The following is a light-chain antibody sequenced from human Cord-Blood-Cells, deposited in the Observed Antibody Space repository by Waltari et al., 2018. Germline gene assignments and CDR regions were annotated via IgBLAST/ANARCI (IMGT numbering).Light chain of an antibody. CDR1: PSISSY. CDR3: QQSYSTPIT. CDR2: AAS. Sequence: DIQMTQSPSSLSASVEDRVTITCRASPSISSYLNWYQQKPGKAPKLLIYAASSLQSGVPSRFSGSGSGTDFTLTISSLQPEDFATYYCQQSYSTPITFGQGTRLEIK. V-gene: IGKV1-39*01. J-gene: IGKJ5*01.